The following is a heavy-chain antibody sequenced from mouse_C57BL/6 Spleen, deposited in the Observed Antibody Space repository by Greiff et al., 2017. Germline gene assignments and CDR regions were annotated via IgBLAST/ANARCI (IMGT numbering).Heavy chain of an antibody. Sequence: QVQLQQSGAELAKPGASVKLSCKASGYTFTSYWMHWVKQRPGQGLEWIGYINPSSGYTKYNQKFKDKATLTADKSSSTPYMQLSSLTYEDSAVYYCARCPITTVVATGFDYWGQGTTLTVSS. CDR3: ARCPITTVVATGFDY. CDR1: GYTFTSYW. V-gene: IGHV1-7*01. J-gene: IGHJ2*01. CDR2: INPSSGYT. D-gene: IGHD1-1*01.